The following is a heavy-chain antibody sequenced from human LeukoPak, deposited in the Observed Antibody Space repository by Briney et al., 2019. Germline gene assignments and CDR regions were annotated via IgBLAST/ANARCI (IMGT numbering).Heavy chain of an antibody. CDR3: ARVDAWGAFDI. CDR2: MYHSGTT. Sequence: SETLSLTCTVSGASITSNYWSWIRQPPGKGLEWIGYMYHSGTTNYNPSLMSRVTISVDTSKSQFSLKLSSVTAADTAMYYCARVDAWGAFDIWNQGTMVTVSS. V-gene: IGHV4-59*01. CDR1: GASITSNY. D-gene: IGHD3-16*01. J-gene: IGHJ3*02.